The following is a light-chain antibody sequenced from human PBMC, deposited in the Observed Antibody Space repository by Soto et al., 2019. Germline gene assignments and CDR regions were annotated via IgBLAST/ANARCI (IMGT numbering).Light chain of an antibody. Sequence: DIQMTQSPSSLSASVVDRVTITCRASQSISSYLNWYQQKPGKAPKLLIYAASSLQSGVPSRYSGSVSGIDFTLTISSLQPEDFATYYCQQTYSTPYTFGQGTKLEIK. J-gene: IGKJ2*01. CDR1: QSISSY. CDR3: QQTYSTPYT. CDR2: AAS. V-gene: IGKV1-39*01.